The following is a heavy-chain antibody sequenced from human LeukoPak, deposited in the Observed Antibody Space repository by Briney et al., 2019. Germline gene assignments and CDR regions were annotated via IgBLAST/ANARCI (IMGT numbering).Heavy chain of an antibody. Sequence: GGSLRLSCAASGFTFSSYAMHWVRQAPGKGLEWVAVISYDGSNKYYAGSVKGRFTISRDNSKNTLYLQMNSLRAEDTAVYYCARDSGGGAFDIWGQGTMVTVSS. CDR2: ISYDGSNK. CDR1: GFTFSSYA. J-gene: IGHJ3*02. CDR3: ARDSGGGAFDI. V-gene: IGHV3-30*04. D-gene: IGHD3-10*01.